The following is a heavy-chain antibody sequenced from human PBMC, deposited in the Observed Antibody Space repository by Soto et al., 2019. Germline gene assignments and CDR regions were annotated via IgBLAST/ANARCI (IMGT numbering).Heavy chain of an antibody. J-gene: IGHJ1*01. CDR3: ARDLDGLHDDNSGPYPRPG. CDR2: IHSSGSI. Sequence: SVTLSLTCTVSDGSISSDDYYWSWIRQAPGRGLEWIGYIHSSGSIYYNPSLKSRATMSIDTARNQFSLKVSSVTVADTAVYYCARDLDGLHDDNSGPYPRPGWGRGTLVTVSS. CDR1: DGSISSDDYY. V-gene: IGHV4-30-4*01. D-gene: IGHD3-22*01.